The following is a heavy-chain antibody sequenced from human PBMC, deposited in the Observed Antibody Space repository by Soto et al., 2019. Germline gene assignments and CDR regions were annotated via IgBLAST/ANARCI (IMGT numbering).Heavy chain of an antibody. V-gene: IGHV3-30-3*01. CDR1: GFTFSSYA. CDR2: ISYDGSNK. D-gene: IGHD6-6*01. J-gene: IGHJ5*02. Sequence: QVQLVESGGGVVQPGRSLRLSCAASGFTFSSYAMHWVRQAPGKGLEWVAVISYDGSNKYYADSVKGRFTISRDNSKNTLYLQMNSLSADDTAVYYCARGGYSSSKYNWFDPWGQGTLVTVSS. CDR3: ARGGYSSSKYNWFDP.